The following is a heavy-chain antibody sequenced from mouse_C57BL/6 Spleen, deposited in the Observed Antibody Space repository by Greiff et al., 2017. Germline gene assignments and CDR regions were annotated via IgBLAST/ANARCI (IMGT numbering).Heavy chain of an antibody. V-gene: IGHV1-53*01. J-gene: IGHJ3*01. CDR3: ARVSNYGGAWFAY. CDR1: GYTFTSYW. CDR2: INPSHGGT. D-gene: IGHD2-5*01. Sequence: VQLQQPGTELVKPGASVKLSCKASGYTFTSYWMHWVKQRPGQGLEWIGNINPSHGGTTYNEKFKSKATLTVDKSSSTAYLQLSSLTSEDAAVYYCARVSNYGGAWFAYWGQGTLVTVSA.